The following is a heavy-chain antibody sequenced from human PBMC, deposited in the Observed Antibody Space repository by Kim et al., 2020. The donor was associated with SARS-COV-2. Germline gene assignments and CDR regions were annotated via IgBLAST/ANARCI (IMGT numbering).Heavy chain of an antibody. D-gene: IGHD3-10*01. Sequence: GGSLRLSCAASGFTFSSYAMSWVRQAPGKGLEWVSAISGSGGSTYYADSVKGRFTISRDNSKNTLYLQMNSLRAEDTAVYYCAKTHSGGGYYGMDVWGQGTTVTVSS. CDR2: ISGSGGST. CDR3: AKTHSGGGYYGMDV. J-gene: IGHJ6*02. CDR1: GFTFSSYA. V-gene: IGHV3-23*01.